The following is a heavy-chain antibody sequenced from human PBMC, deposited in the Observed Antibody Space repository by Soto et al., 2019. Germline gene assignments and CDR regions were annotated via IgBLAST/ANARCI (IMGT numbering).Heavy chain of an antibody. V-gene: IGHV4-31*03. D-gene: IGHD4-17*01. J-gene: IGHJ6*03. CDR3: ARGVRSEAEYYYYYYMDV. CDR1: GGSISSGGYY. Sequence: PSETLSLTCTVSGGSISSGGYYWSWIRQHPGKGLEWIGYIYYSGSTYYNPSLKSRVTISVDTSKNQFSLKLSSVTAADPAWYYFARGVRSEAEYYYYYYMDVWGKGTTVTVSS. CDR2: IYYSGST.